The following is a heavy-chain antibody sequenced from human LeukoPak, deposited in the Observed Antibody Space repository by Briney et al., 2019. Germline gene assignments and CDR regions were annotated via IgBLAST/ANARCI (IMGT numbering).Heavy chain of an antibody. D-gene: IGHD5-12*01. CDR3: ARVDVWWLIDAFDI. J-gene: IGHJ3*02. CDR2: ISYDGSNK. CDR1: GFTFSSYA. V-gene: IGHV3-30*04. Sequence: PGRSLRLSCAASGFTFSSYAMHWVRQAPGKGLEWVAVISYDGSNKYYADSVKGRSTISRDNSKNTLYLQMDSLRAEDTAVYYCARVDVWWLIDAFDIWGQGTMVTVSS.